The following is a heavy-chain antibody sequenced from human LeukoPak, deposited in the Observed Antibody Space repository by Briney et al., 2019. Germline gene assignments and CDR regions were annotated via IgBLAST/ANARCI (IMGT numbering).Heavy chain of an antibody. CDR1: GGTFSSYA. Sequence: SVKVSCKASGGTFSSYAISWVRQAPGQGLEWMGGIIPIFGTANYAQKFQGRVTITADESTSTAYMELSSLRSEDTAVYYCARLSGRVVCSAGSCYIDSWGQGTLVTASS. CDR2: IIPIFGTA. D-gene: IGHD2-15*01. J-gene: IGHJ4*02. CDR3: ARLSGRVVCSAGSCYIDS. V-gene: IGHV1-69*13.